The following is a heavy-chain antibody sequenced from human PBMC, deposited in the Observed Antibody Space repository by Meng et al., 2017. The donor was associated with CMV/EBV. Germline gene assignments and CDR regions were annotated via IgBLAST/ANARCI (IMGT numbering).Heavy chain of an antibody. D-gene: IGHD6-6*01. CDR1: GGSFHGYY. Sequence: WGRGRLEPSETRSLTCAVDGGSFHGYYWSWIHQPPEKGLEWIWEINHSGSTDYNPSLKSRVTISVDTSKNQFSLKLSSETAADTAVYYCARGPRCYSSSSPNGFDPWGQGTLVTVSS. CDR2: INHSGST. CDR3: ARGPRCYSSSSPNGFDP. J-gene: IGHJ5*02. V-gene: IGHV4-34*01.